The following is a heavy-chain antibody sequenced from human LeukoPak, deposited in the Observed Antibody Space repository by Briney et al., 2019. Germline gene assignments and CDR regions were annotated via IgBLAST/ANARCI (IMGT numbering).Heavy chain of an antibody. CDR1: GYRFTSYW. CDR3: ARSYDSSGYFLDY. D-gene: IGHD3-22*01. V-gene: IGHV5-51*01. Sequence: GESLKISCKGSGYRFTSYWIGWVRQMPGKGLEWMGIIYPGDSDTRYSPSFQGQVTISADKSISTAYLQWSSLKASDTAMSYCARSYDSSGYFLDYWGQGTLVTVSS. CDR2: IYPGDSDT. J-gene: IGHJ4*02.